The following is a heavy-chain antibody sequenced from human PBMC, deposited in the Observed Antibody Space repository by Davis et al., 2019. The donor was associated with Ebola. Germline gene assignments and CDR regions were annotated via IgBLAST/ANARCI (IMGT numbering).Heavy chain of an antibody. J-gene: IGHJ4*02. Sequence: GESLKISCAASGFTFQNAWMNWVRQAPGKGLEWVGRIKSKTDGGTTDYAAPVKGRFTISRDDSKNTLYLQMNSLKTEDTAVYYCTTALNYYDSSGYYLHFDYWGQGTLVTVSS. V-gene: IGHV3-15*07. CDR3: TTALNYYDSSGYYLHFDY. CDR2: IKSKTDGGTT. D-gene: IGHD3-22*01. CDR1: GFTFQNAW.